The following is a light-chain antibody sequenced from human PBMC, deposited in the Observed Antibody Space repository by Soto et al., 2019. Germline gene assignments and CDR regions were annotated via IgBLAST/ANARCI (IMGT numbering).Light chain of an antibody. CDR1: QSVSKNF. Sequence: EIVLTQSPGTLSLSPGERATLSCRASQSVSKNFLAWYQQKPGQAPRLLNSGASNWATGIPDKFSGSGSGTDFSLTTDRLEPEDLAVYFGHQYGSSPPTFGGGTKVAIK. J-gene: IGKJ4*01. V-gene: IGKV3-20*01. CDR3: HQYGSSPPT. CDR2: GAS.